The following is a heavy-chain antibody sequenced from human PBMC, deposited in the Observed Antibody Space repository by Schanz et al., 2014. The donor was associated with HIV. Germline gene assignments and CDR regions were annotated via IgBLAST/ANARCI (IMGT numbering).Heavy chain of an antibody. CDR3: ARDVVATISPKYYYYGMDA. CDR2: IIPMFGTA. CDR1: GGTFNSYA. J-gene: IGHJ6*02. D-gene: IGHD5-12*01. V-gene: IGHV1-69*06. Sequence: QVQLVQPGAEVKKPGSSVKVSCKASGGTFNSYAITWVRQAPGQGLEYMGGIIPMFGTANYAQKFQGRVTVTADRSTSTAYMELSSLRSEDTAVYYCARDVVATISPKYYYYGMDAGGQGTTVTVSS.